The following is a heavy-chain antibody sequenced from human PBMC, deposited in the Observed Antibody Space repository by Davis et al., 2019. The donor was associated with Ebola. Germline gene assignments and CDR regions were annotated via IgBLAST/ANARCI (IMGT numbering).Heavy chain of an antibody. V-gene: IGHV4-34*01. CDR2: INHSGST. J-gene: IGHJ5*02. CDR1: GGSFSGHY. CDR3: ARYSSSPRGRWFDP. Sequence: MPSETLSLTCAVYGGSFSGHYWSWIRQPPGKGLEWIGEINHSGSTNYNPSLKSRVTISVDTSKNQFSLKLSSVTAADTAVYYCARYSSSPRGRWFDPWGQGTLVTVSS. D-gene: IGHD6-6*01.